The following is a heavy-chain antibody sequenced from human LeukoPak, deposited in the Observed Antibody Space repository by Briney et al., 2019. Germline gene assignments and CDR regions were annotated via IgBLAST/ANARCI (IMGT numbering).Heavy chain of an antibody. CDR2: ISAYNGNT. D-gene: IGHD3-3*02. J-gene: IGHJ2*01. CDR3: ARDIRSEKLGLRSYWYFDL. V-gene: IGHV1-18*01. CDR1: GYTFTSYG. Sequence: ASVKVSCEASGYTFTSYGISWVRQPPGQGLEWMGWISAYNGNTNYAQKLQGRVTMTTDTSTSTAYMELRSLRSDDTAVYYCARDIRSEKLGLRSYWYFDLWGRGTLVTVSS.